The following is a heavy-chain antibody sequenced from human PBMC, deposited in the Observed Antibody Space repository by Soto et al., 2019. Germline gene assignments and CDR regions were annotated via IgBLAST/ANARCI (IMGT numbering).Heavy chain of an antibody. D-gene: IGHD3-10*01. CDR2: INVYNGNT. Sequence: QVQLVQSGAEVKKPGASVKVSCKASGYTFTSYGISWGRQAPGQGPEWMGWINVYNGNTNYAQKLQGRVTMTTDTSTSTAYLDLRSLRSDDTAVYFCARDTSRGEYDYWGQGTLVTVSS. CDR1: GYTFTSYG. V-gene: IGHV1-18*01. CDR3: ARDTSRGEYDY. J-gene: IGHJ4*02.